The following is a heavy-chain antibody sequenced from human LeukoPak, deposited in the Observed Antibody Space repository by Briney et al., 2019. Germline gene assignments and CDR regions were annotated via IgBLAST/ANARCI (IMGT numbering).Heavy chain of an antibody. J-gene: IGHJ4*02. CDR1: GYTLTELS. D-gene: IGHD3-22*01. CDR2: INPNSGGT. CDR3: ARVTMIVVARDPFDY. Sequence: ASVKVSCKVSGYTLTELSMHWVRQAPGQGLERMGWINPNSGGTNYAQKFQGRVTMTRDTSISTAYMELSRLRSDDTAVYYCARVTMIVVARDPFDYWGQGTLVTVSS. V-gene: IGHV1-2*02.